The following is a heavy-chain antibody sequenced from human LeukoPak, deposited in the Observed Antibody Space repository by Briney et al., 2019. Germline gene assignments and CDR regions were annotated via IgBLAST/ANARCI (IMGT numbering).Heavy chain of an antibody. CDR1: GVSISSYY. CDR3: ARGLAQYSYD. J-gene: IGHJ4*02. Sequence: PSETLSLTCTVSGVSISSYYWSWIRQPPGKGLEWVGYIYYSGSTNYNPPLKSRGHISVDPSKNQFSLKLSSVTAAETAGYYCARGLAQYSYDWGQGTLVTVSS. V-gene: IGHV4-59*01. D-gene: IGHD5-18*01. CDR2: IYYSGST.